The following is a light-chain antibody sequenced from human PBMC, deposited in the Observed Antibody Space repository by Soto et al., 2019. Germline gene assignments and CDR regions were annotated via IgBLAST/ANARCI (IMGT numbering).Light chain of an antibody. V-gene: IGKV3-20*01. CDR3: QPYGSSPRFT. CDR1: QSVSSSY. CDR2: GAS. Sequence: EIVLTQSPGTLSLSPGERATLSCRASQSVSSSYLAWYQQKPGQAPRLLIYGASSMATGIPDRFRGSGSGTDFTLAISRLEPEDCAVYDCQPYGSSPRFTFGPGTKVDIK. J-gene: IGKJ3*01.